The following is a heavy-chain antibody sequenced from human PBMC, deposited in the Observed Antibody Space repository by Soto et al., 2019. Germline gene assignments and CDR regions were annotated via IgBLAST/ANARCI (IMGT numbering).Heavy chain of an antibody. V-gene: IGHV3-23*01. CDR1: GFTFNIYD. CDR3: ATVARYDDFDV. J-gene: IGHJ3*01. D-gene: IGHD3-9*01. Sequence: QLLGSGGGLVQPGGSLRLSCAASGFTFNIYDMTWVRQAPGKGLEWVSNIGSTGTTTYYADSVKGRFAISRDNSKSTLYLQMNSLRAEDTAVYYCATVARYDDFDVWGQGTMVTVSS. CDR2: IGSTGTTT.